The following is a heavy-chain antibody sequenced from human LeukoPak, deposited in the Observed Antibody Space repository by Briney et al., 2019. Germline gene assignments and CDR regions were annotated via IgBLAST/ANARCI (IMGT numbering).Heavy chain of an antibody. V-gene: IGHV3-30*18. D-gene: IGHD3-10*01. J-gene: IGHJ4*02. CDR2: VSYDGSDK. Sequence: GGSLRLSCVASGFGFRGFGMHWVRQAPGRGLEWVAGVSYDGSDKYYGDSVKGRFTISRDNSKNMLYLQMNNLRVEDTALYYCAKASRGGLWFHYFDSWGQGTLVTVSS. CDR3: AKASRGGLWFHYFDS. CDR1: GFGFRGFG.